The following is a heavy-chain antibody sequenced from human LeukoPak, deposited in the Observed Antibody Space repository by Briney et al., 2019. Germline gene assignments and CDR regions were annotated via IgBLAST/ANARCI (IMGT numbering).Heavy chain of an antibody. CDR3: ARDYYDILTGPSSKNYYYYYMDV. D-gene: IGHD3-9*01. Sequence: ASVKVSCKASGYTFTSYAMNWVRQAPGQGLEWMGWINTNTGNPTYAQGFTGRFAFSLDTSVSTAYLQISSLKAEDTAVYYCARDYYDILTGPSSKNYYYYYMDVWGKGTTVTVSS. J-gene: IGHJ6*03. V-gene: IGHV7-4-1*02. CDR2: INTNTGNP. CDR1: GYTFTSYA.